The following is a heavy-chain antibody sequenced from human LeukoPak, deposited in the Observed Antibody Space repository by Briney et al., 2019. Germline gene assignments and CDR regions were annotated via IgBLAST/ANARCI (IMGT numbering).Heavy chain of an antibody. CDR3: ARTQEGYLGYCSATSCLLFFDY. CDR1: GYTFTNYY. CDR2: INPNSGGT. J-gene: IGHJ4*02. D-gene: IGHD2-2*01. V-gene: IGHV1-2*02. Sequence: ASVKVSCKASGYTFTNYYIHWVRQAPGQGLEWMGWINPNSGGTNYAQKFQARVTMTRDTSISTAYMELSRLRSDDTAVYYCARTQEGYLGYCSATSCLLFFDYWGQGTLVTVSS.